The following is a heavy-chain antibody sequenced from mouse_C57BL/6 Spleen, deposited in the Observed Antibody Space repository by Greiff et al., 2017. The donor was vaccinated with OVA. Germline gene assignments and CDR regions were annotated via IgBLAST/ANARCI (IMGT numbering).Heavy chain of an antibody. V-gene: IGHV3-1*01. D-gene: IGHD1-1*01. CDR1: GYSITSGYD. CDR2: ISYSGST. J-gene: IGHJ4*01. CDR3: ARYYYGSMDY. Sequence: EVQLQQSGPGMVKPSQSLSLTCTVTGYSITSGYDWHWIRHFPGNKLEWMGYISYSGSTNYNPSLKSRISITHDTSKNHFFLKLNSVTTEDTATYYCARYYYGSMDYWGQGTSVTVSS.